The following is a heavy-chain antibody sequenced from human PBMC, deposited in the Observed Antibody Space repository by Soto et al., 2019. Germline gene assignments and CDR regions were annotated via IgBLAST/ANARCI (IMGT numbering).Heavy chain of an antibody. CDR1: GYTFTSYG. CDR2: ISAYNGNT. J-gene: IGHJ3*01. D-gene: IGHD3-9*01. V-gene: IGHV1-18*01. Sequence: QVQLVQSGAEVKKPGASVKVSCKASGYTFTSYGISWVRQAPGQGLEWMGWISAYNGNTNYAQKLQGRVTMTTDTSTRPAYMELRSLRSDDTAVYYCARGNRRYFDWLPRDFWGQGTMVTVSS. CDR3: ARGNRRYFDWLPRDF.